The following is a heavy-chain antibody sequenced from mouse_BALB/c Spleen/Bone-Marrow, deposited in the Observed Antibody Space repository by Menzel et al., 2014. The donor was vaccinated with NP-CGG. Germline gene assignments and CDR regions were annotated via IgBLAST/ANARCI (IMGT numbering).Heavy chain of an antibody. D-gene: IGHD2-4*01. J-gene: IGHJ4*01. CDR1: GYSFTGHY. CDR3: AREGKLRYYAMDY. Sequence: LVKTGASVKISCKASGYSFTGHYMHWVKQSHGKSLEWIGYISCYNGATSYNQKFKGKATFTVDTSSSTAYMQFNSLTSEDSAVYYCAREGKLRYYAMDYWGQGTSVTVSS. CDR2: ISCYNGAT. V-gene: IGHV1S34*01.